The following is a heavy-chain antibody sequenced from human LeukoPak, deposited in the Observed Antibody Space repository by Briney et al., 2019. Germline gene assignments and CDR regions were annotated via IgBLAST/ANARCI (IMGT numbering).Heavy chain of an antibody. J-gene: IGHJ4*02. CDR2: IYYSGST. Sequence: SETLSLTCTVSGGSISSYYWSWIRQPPGKGLEWIGYIYYSGSTNYNPSLKSRVTISVDTSKNQFSLKLSSVTAADTAVYYCARHAPYYDSSGYYAYYFDYWGQGTLVTVSS. V-gene: IGHV4-59*08. D-gene: IGHD3-22*01. CDR1: GGSISSYY. CDR3: ARHAPYYDSSGYYAYYFDY.